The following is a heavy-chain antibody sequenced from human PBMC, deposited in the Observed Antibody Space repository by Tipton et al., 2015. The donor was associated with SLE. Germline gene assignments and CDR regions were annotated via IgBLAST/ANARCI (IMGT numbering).Heavy chain of an antibody. D-gene: IGHD1-26*01. J-gene: IGHJ6*03. Sequence: TLSLTCTVSGGSISSGGYYWSWIRQHPGKGLEWIGSIYYNGNTYYNPSLESRVTISVATSKNQFSLKLNSVTAADTAVYYCAREPIGNSGTYWDYYYLFYMDVWGKGTTVTVSS. CDR1: GGSISSGGYY. CDR3: AREPIGNSGTYWDYYYLFYMDV. CDR2: IYYNGNT. V-gene: IGHV4-39*07.